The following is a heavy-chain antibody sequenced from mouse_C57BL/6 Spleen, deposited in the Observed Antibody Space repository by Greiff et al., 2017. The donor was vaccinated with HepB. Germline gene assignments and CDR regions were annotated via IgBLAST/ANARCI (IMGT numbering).Heavy chain of an antibody. Sequence: DVQLQESGPGLAKPSQTLSLTCSVTGYSITSDYWNWIRKFPGNKLEYMGYISYSGSTYYNPSLKSRISITRDTAKNQYYLQLNSVTTEDTATYYCARSQIYYDYDVGYAMDYWGQGTSVTVAS. D-gene: IGHD2-4*01. CDR1: GYSITSDY. J-gene: IGHJ4*01. CDR2: ISYSGST. V-gene: IGHV3-8*01. CDR3: ARSQIYYDYDVGYAMDY.